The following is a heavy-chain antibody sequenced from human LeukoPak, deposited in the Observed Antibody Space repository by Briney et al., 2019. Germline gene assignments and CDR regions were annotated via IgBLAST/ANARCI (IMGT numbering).Heavy chain of an antibody. J-gene: IGHJ6*03. D-gene: IGHD3-3*01. CDR2: ISGYNGNT. V-gene: IGHV1-18*01. CDR3: ARYRRYDFWSGYEYYYYYYMDV. Sequence: ASVKVSFTASGYTFTIYGISWVRQAPGQGLEWMGWISGYNGNTDYVQKLQGRVTMTTDTSTSTAYMEVRSLRSDDTAVYYCARYRRYDFWSGYEYYYYYYMDVWGKGTTVTVSS. CDR1: GYTFTIYG.